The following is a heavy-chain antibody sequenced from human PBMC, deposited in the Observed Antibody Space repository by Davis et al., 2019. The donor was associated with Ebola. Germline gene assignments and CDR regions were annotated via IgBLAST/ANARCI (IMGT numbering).Heavy chain of an antibody. CDR2: ISYDGSNK. CDR3: ARDYYDSSGYYDDPNPIDY. D-gene: IGHD3-22*01. J-gene: IGHJ4*02. CDR1: GFTFSRYG. Sequence: PGGSLRLSCAASGFTFSRYGMHWVHQAPGKGLEWVAVISYDGSNKYYADSVKGRFTISRDNSKNTLYLQMNSLRAEDTAVYYCARDYYDSSGYYDDPNPIDYWGQGTLVTVSS. V-gene: IGHV3-30*03.